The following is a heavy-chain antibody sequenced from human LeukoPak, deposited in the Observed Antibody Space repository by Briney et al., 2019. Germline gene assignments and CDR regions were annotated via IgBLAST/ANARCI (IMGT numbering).Heavy chain of an antibody. J-gene: IGHJ4*02. V-gene: IGHV3-11*01. CDR1: GFTFSDYY. Sequence: GGSLRLSCAASGFTFSDYYMTWIRQAPGKGLEWVSYTSRSGNTIYYADSLKGRFTISRDNAKTSLYLQMNSLRAEDTAVYYCARGYYYDTSGYGSIFDYWGQGTLVTVSS. D-gene: IGHD3-22*01. CDR2: TSRSGNTI. CDR3: ARGYYYDTSGYGSIFDY.